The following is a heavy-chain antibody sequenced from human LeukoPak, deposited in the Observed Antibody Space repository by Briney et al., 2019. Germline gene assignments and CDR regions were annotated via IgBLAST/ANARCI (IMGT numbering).Heavy chain of an antibody. CDR2: INPSADST. CDR3: ARAGFTYYYDSQQKNDAFDI. V-gene: IGHV1-46*01. J-gene: IGHJ3*02. D-gene: IGHD3-22*01. Sequence: ASVKVSCKASGYTFTNYFMHWVRQAPGQGLEWMGIINPSADSTNYAQKFQGRVTMTRDTSTSTVYMELRSLRSEDTAVYYCARAGFTYYYDSQQKNDAFDIWGQGTMVTVSS. CDR1: GYTFTNYF.